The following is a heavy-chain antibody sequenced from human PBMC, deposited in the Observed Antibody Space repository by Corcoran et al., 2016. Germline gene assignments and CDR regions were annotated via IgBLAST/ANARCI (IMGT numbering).Heavy chain of an antibody. CDR3: GRVGPCGSTTSCYKDYYDGMDV. Sequence: QVQLQESGPGLVKPSETLSLTCTVSGGSISSYYWSWIRQPPGKGLEWIGYIYYSGSTNYNPSLKSRVTISVDPSKNQFSLTLSSVTAADTAVYYGGRVGPCGSTTSCYKDYYDGMDVWGQGTTVTVSS. D-gene: IGHD2-2*02. CDR1: GGSISSYY. CDR2: IYYSGST. V-gene: IGHV4-59*01. J-gene: IGHJ6*02.